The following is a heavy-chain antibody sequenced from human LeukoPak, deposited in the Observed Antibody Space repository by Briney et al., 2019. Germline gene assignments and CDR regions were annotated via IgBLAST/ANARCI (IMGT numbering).Heavy chain of an antibody. V-gene: IGHV3-9*01. D-gene: IGHD5-24*01. J-gene: IGHJ6*02. Sequence: GGSLRLSCAASGFTFGDYAMHWVRQAPGKGLEWVSGISWNSGSIGYADFVKGRFTISRDNAKNSLYLQMNSLRAEDTALYYCAKGIAEEIYGMDVWGQGTTVTVSS. CDR3: AKGIAEEIYGMDV. CDR2: ISWNSGSI. CDR1: GFTFGDYA.